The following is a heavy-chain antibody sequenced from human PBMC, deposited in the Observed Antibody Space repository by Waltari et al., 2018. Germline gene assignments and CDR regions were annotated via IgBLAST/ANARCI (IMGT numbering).Heavy chain of an antibody. CDR1: GGSISSGSYY. CDR2: IYTSGST. D-gene: IGHD2-2*01. Sequence: QVQLQESGPGLVKPSQTLSLTCTVSGGSISSGSYYWSWIRQPAGKGLEWIGRIYTSGSTNYHPSLKGRVTISVDTSKNQFSLKLSSVTAADTAVYYCARARIVVVPAAIRDYGMDVWGQGTTVTVSS. CDR3: ARARIVVVPAAIRDYGMDV. J-gene: IGHJ6*02. V-gene: IGHV4-61*02.